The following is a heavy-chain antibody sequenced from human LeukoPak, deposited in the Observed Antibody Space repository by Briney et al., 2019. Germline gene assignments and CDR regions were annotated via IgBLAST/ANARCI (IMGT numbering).Heavy chain of an antibody. Sequence: SETLSLTCTVSGGSISSYYWSWIRQPPGKGLEWIGYIYYSGSTHYNPSLKSRVTISVDTSKNQFSLKLSSVTAADTAVYYCARVRYTAMVTIFDYWGQGTLVTVSS. J-gene: IGHJ4*02. D-gene: IGHD5-18*01. V-gene: IGHV4-59*01. CDR1: GGSISSYY. CDR2: IYYSGST. CDR3: ARVRYTAMVTIFDY.